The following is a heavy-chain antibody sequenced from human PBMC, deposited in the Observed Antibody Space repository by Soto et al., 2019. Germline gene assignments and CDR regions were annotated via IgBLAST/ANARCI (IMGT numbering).Heavy chain of an antibody. J-gene: IGHJ2*01. V-gene: IGHV1-69*13. D-gene: IGHD5-12*01. Sequence: SVKVSCKASGGTFSSYAISWVRQAPGQGLEWMGGIIPIFGTANYAQKFQGRVTITADESTSTAYMELSSLRSEDTAVYYCARDCGYSGQHNYWYFDLWGRGTLVTVSS. CDR2: IIPIFGTA. CDR1: GGTFSSYA. CDR3: ARDCGYSGQHNYWYFDL.